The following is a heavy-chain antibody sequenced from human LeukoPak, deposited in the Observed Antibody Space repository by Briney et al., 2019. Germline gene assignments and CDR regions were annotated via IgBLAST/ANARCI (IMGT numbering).Heavy chain of an antibody. J-gene: IGHJ4*02. CDR3: ARPPGAVGATFDY. V-gene: IGHV3-21*01. CDR1: GFTFSSYS. Sequence: GGSLRLPCAASGFTFSSYSMNWARQAPGKGLEWVSSISSSSSYIHYADSVKGRFTISRDNAKNSLYLQMNSLRAEDTAVYYCARPPGAVGATFDYWGQGTLVTVS. D-gene: IGHD1-26*01. CDR2: ISSSSSYI.